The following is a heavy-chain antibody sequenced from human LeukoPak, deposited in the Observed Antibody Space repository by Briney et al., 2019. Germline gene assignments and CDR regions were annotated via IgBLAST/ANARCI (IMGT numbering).Heavy chain of an antibody. D-gene: IGHD3-22*01. V-gene: IGHV4-39*01. CDR3: ANTMIVVGSYYFDS. CDR1: GGSISSSSYY. J-gene: IGHJ4*02. Sequence: SETLSLTCTVSGGSISSSSYYWGWIRQPPGKGLEWIGSIYYSGSTYYNPSLKSRVTISVDTSKNQFSLKLSSVTAADTAVYYCANTMIVVGSYYFDSWGQRTLVTASS. CDR2: IYYSGST.